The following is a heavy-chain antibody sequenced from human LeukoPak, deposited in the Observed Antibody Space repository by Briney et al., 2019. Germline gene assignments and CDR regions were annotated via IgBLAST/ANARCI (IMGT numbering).Heavy chain of an antibody. CDR3: AKYDSSGYYLYYFDY. V-gene: IGHV3-23*01. CDR1: GFTFSSYA. D-gene: IGHD3-22*01. J-gene: IGHJ4*02. Sequence: PGGSLRLSCAASGFTFSSYAMSWVRQAPGKGLEWVSAISGSGGSTYYADSVKGRFTISRDNSKNTLYLQMNSLRAEDTAVYYCAKYDSSGYYLYYFDYWGQVTLVTVSS. CDR2: ISGSGGST.